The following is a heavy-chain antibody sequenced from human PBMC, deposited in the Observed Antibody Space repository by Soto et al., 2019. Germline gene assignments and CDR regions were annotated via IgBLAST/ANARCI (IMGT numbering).Heavy chain of an antibody. CDR2: ISYDGSNK. V-gene: IGHV3-30-3*01. Sequence: QVQLVESGGGVVQPGRSLRLSCAASGFTFSSYAMHWVRQAPGKGLEWVAVISYDGSNKYYADSVKGRFTISRDNSKNTLYLQMNSLRAEDTAVYYCYWGGDCYLGWGQGTLVTVSS. CDR3: YWGGDCYLG. CDR1: GFTFSSYA. J-gene: IGHJ4*02. D-gene: IGHD2-21*02.